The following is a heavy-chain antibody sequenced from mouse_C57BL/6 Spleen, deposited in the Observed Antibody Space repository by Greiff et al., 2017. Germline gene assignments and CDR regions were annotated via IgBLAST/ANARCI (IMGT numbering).Heavy chain of an antibody. CDR3: ARESGYDDAY. CDR1: GYAFSSSW. J-gene: IGHJ3*01. V-gene: IGHV1-82*01. Sequence: QVQLKESGPELVKPGASVKISCKASGYAFSSSWMNWVKQRPGKGLEWIGRISPGDGDNNYNGKFKGKATLTADKSSSTAYMHLSSLTSEDSAVYFCARESGYDDAYWGQGTLVTVSA. CDR2: ISPGDGDN. D-gene: IGHD2-2*01.